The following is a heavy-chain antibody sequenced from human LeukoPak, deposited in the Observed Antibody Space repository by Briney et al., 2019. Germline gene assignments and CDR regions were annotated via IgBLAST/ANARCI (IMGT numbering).Heavy chain of an antibody. CDR3: ASWAIGGTFDI. CDR1: GFTLSSYG. CDR2: IWYDGSNK. J-gene: IGHJ3*02. V-gene: IGHV3-33*01. Sequence: PGRSLRLSCAASGFTLSSYGMHWVRQAPGKGLEWVAVIWYDGSNKYYADSVKGRFTISRDNSKNTLYLQMNSLRAEDTAVYYCASWAIGGTFDIWGQGTMVTVSS. D-gene: IGHD3-16*01.